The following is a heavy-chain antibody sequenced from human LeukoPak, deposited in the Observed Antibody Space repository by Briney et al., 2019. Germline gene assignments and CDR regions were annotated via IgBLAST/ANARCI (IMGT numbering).Heavy chain of an antibody. CDR2: ISYDGSNK. V-gene: IGHV3-30-3*01. J-gene: IGHJ4*02. CDR3: ARGGSIAARPIDY. CDR1: GFTFSSYA. D-gene: IGHD6-6*01. Sequence: PGGSLRLSCAASGFTFSSYAMHWVRQAPGKGLEWVAVISYDGSNKYYADSVKGRFTISRDNSKNTLYLQMNSLRAEDTAVYYCARGGSIAARPIDYWGQGTLVTVSS.